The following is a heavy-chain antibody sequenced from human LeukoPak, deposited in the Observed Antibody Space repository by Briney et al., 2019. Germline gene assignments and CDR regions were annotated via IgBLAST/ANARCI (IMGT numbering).Heavy chain of an antibody. V-gene: IGHV3-23*01. CDR3: AKKGNYCSGGSCYSDYYYYYMDV. CDR2: ISAGGDST. Sequence: GGSLRLSCAASGFTFSNYALTWARQAPGDGLEWVSSISAGGDSTSYSDSVKGRFTMFRDNSKNTLYLQMNSLRAEDTAIYYCAKKGNYCSGGSCYSDYYYYYMDVWGKGTTVTVSS. J-gene: IGHJ6*03. D-gene: IGHD2-15*01. CDR1: GFTFSNYA.